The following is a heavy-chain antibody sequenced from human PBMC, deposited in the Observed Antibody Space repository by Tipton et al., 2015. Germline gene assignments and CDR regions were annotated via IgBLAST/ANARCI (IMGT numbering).Heavy chain of an antibody. CDR1: GYSISSGYY. CDR2: IFHRGDT. Sequence: GLVKPSETLSLTCDVSGYSISSGYYWGWIRQPPGKGLEWIGSIFHRGDTNYNPSLKSRVTISLDTSKNQFSLRLSSVTAADTAVYYCATLQGPRYFDDWGQGTLVTVSS. D-gene: IGHD1-1*01. V-gene: IGHV4-38-2*01. J-gene: IGHJ4*02. CDR3: ATLQGPRYFDD.